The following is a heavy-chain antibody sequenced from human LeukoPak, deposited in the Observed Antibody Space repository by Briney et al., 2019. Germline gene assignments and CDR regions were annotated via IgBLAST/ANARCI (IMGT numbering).Heavy chain of an antibody. J-gene: IGHJ3*02. CDR1: GYSFTTYW. D-gene: IGHD1-26*01. CDR2: IYPGDSDT. CDR3: ARPSGSYYDNAFYI. V-gene: IGHV5-51*01. Sequence: GESLKISCKGYGYSFTTYWIGWVRQMPGKGLEWMGIIYPGDSDTRYSSSFQGQVTISADKSISTAYLQWSSLKASDTAMYYCARPSGSYYDNAFYIWGQGTMVTVSS.